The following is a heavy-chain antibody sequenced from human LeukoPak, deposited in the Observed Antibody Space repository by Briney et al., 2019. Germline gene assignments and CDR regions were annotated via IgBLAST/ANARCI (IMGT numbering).Heavy chain of an antibody. D-gene: IGHD2-15*01. Sequence: GASVKVSCKAAGYTFTGYYMFWVRQAPGQGLEWMGRINPNSGGTNYAQKFQGRVIMTRDTSISTAYMELSRLRSDDTAVYYCARGYCSGGSCYSVENWFDPWGQGTLVTVSS. CDR3: ARGYCSGGSCYSVENWFDP. V-gene: IGHV1-2*06. CDR1: GYTFTGYY. CDR2: INPNSGGT. J-gene: IGHJ5*02.